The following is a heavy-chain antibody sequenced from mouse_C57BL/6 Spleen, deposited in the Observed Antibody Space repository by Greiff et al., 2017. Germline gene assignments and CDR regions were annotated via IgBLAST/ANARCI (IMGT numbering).Heavy chain of an antibody. Sequence: QVQLKQSGAELVKPGASVKISCKASGYAFSSYWMNWVKQRPGKGLEWIGQIYPGDGDTNYNGKFKGKATLTADKSSSTAYMQLSSLTSEDSAVYFCARSATTVVASSFDYWGQGTTLTVSS. D-gene: IGHD1-1*01. J-gene: IGHJ2*01. V-gene: IGHV1-80*01. CDR2: IYPGDGDT. CDR3: ARSATTVVASSFDY. CDR1: GYAFSSYW.